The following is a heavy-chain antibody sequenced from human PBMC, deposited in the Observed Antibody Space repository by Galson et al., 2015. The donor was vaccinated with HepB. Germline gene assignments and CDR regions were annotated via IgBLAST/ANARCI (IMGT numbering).Heavy chain of an antibody. CDR1: GDTFSSYV. CDR3: ARSFARVPAFLYPCSNFDY. Sequence: SVKVSCKASGDTFSSYVISWVRQAPGQGLEWMGGIIPFFKTTKYAQKFQDRVTITADESTSTAYMELGSLRSEDTALYYCARSFARVPAFLYPCSNFDYWGQVSLVIVSS. V-gene: IGHV1-69*13. D-gene: IGHD2-8*01. J-gene: IGHJ4*02. CDR2: IIPFFKTT.